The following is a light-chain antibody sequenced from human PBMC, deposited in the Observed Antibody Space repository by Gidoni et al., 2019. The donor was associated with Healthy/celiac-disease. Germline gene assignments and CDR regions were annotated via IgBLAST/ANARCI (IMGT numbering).Light chain of an antibody. CDR2: AAS. V-gene: IGKV1-39*01. Sequence: DIQMTQLPSSLSASVGDRVTITCRASQSISSYLNWYQQKPGKAPKLLIYAASSLQSGVPSRFSGSGSGTDFTLTISSLQPEDFATYYCQQSYSTPRTFXQXTKVXIK. CDR1: QSISSY. J-gene: IGKJ1*01. CDR3: QQSYSTPRT.